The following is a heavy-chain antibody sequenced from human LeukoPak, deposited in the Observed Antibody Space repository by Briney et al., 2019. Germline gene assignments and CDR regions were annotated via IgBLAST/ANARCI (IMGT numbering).Heavy chain of an antibody. J-gene: IGHJ4*02. CDR2: IRYDGSNK. Sequence: PGGSLRLSCAASRFTFSSYGMHWVRQAPGKGLEWVAFIRYDGSNKYYADSVKGRFTISRDNSKNTLYLQMNSLRAEDTAVYYCAKVPLDGYFDYWGQGTLVTVSS. CDR1: RFTFSSYG. CDR3: AKVPLDGYFDY. V-gene: IGHV3-30*02. D-gene: IGHD3-9*01.